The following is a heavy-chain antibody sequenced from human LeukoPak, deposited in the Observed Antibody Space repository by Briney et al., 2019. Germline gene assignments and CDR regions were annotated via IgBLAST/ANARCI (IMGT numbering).Heavy chain of an antibody. CDR2: ISWSSGSI. J-gene: IGHJ3*02. Sequence: GRSLRLSCAASGFTFDDYAMHWVRQAPGKGLEWVSGISWSSGSIGYADSVKGRFTISRDNAKNTLYLQMNSLRAEDTAVYYCARGELWFGELGDAFDIWGQGTMVTVSS. CDR1: GFTFDDYA. CDR3: ARGELWFGELGDAFDI. D-gene: IGHD3-10*01. V-gene: IGHV3-9*01.